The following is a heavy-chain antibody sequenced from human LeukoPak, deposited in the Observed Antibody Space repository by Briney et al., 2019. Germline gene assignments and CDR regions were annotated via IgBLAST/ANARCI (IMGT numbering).Heavy chain of an antibody. CDR3: ARDRVGATTNFDY. V-gene: IGHV3-48*01. CDR2: IGAGSRPI. D-gene: IGHD1-26*01. Sequence: GGSLRLSCAASGFTFDSYTMSWVRKAPGKGLEWVASIGAGSRPIYYADSVRGRFTISRDNSKNTLYLQMNSLRAEDTAVYYCARDRVGATTNFDYWGQGTLVTVSS. CDR1: GFTFDSYT. J-gene: IGHJ4*02.